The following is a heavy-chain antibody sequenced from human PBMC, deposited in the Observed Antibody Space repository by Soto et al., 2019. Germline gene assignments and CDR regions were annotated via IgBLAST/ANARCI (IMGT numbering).Heavy chain of an antibody. Sequence: QVQLVESGGGVVQPGRSLRLSCAASGFTFSSYGMHWVRQAPGKGLEWVAVISCDGSNKYYADSVKGRFTISRDNSKNTQYLQMNSLRAEDTAVYYCAKPLTCSGSYYRPIDYWGQGTLVTVSS. D-gene: IGHD1-26*01. CDR2: ISCDGSNK. J-gene: IGHJ4*02. CDR3: AKPLTCSGSYYRPIDY. V-gene: IGHV3-30*18. CDR1: GFTFSSYG.